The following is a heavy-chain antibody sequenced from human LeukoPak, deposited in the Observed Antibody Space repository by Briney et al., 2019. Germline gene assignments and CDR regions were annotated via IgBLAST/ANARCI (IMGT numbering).Heavy chain of an antibody. J-gene: IGHJ4*02. CDR1: GGSISSYY. CDR3: ARASSWYNFDY. Sequence: SETLSLTCTVSGGSISSYYWSWIRQPAGKGLEWIGYIYYSGSTNYNPSLKSRVTISVDTSKNQFSLKLSSVTAADTAVYYCARASSWYNFDYWGQGTLVTVSS. D-gene: IGHD6-13*01. CDR2: IYYSGST. V-gene: IGHV4-59*01.